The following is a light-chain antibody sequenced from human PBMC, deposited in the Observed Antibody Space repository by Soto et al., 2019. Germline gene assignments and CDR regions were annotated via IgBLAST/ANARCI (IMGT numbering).Light chain of an antibody. Sequence: EIVLTQSPGTLSLPPGERATLSCRASQSVSSSYLAWYQQKPGQAPRLLIYGASSRATGIPDRFSGSGSGTDFTLTISRLEPEDFAVYYCLQYGSSPTFGQGTKVEIK. J-gene: IGKJ1*01. CDR1: QSVSSSY. CDR3: LQYGSSPT. CDR2: GAS. V-gene: IGKV3-20*01.